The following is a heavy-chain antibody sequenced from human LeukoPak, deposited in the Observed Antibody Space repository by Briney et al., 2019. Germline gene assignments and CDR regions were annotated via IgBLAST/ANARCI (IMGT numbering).Heavy chain of an antibody. V-gene: IGHV3-23*01. D-gene: IGHD2-15*01. Sequence: SGGSLRLSCAASGFTFSSYAMSWVRQAPGKGLEWVSAISGSGGSTYYADSVKGRFTISRDNSKNTLYLQMNSLRAEDTAVYYCAKDPPGYCSGGSCGNFDYWGQGTLVTVSS. CDR2: ISGSGGST. J-gene: IGHJ4*02. CDR3: AKDPPGYCSGGSCGNFDY. CDR1: GFTFSSYA.